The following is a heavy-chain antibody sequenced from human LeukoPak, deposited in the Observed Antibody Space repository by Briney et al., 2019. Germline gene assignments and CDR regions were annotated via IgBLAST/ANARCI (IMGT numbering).Heavy chain of an antibody. CDR2: IWYDGSNK. D-gene: IGHD2-8*01. Sequence: PGGSLRLSCAASGFTFSSYGMHWVRQAPGKGLEWVAVIWYDGSNKYYADSVKGRFTISRDNSKNTLYLQMNSLRAEDTAVYYCARARKPNRWVDYWGQGTLVTVSS. V-gene: IGHV3-33*01. CDR3: ARARKPNRWVDY. J-gene: IGHJ4*02. CDR1: GFTFSSYG.